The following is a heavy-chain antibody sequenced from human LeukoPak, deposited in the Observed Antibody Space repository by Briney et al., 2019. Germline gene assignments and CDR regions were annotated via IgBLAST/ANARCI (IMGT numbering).Heavy chain of an antibody. V-gene: IGHV3-21*01. D-gene: IGHD3-16*01. CDR3: ARDLGEHFDY. CDR1: GFTFSSYS. J-gene: IGHJ4*02. CDR2: ISGSSNYI. Sequence: GGSLRLSCAASGFTFSSYSMNWVRQAPGKGLGWVSSISGSSNYIYYADSVKGRFTISRDNAKNSLYLQMNSLRAEDTAVYYCARDLGEHFDYWGQGTLVTVSS.